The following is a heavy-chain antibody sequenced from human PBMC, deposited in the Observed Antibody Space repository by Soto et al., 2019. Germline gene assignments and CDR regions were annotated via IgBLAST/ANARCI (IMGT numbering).Heavy chain of an antibody. CDR1: GYTFTSHG. D-gene: IGHD3-10*01. Sequence: SVKVSCKASGYTFTSHGITWVRQAPGQGLEWMGGIIPSFATGNSAPEFQGRLTITADKSTTTAYMELSSLRSEDTAVYYCARSYYGSGSYWFYGMDVWGQGTTVTVSS. V-gene: IGHV1-69*06. CDR3: ARSYYGSGSYWFYGMDV. J-gene: IGHJ6*02. CDR2: IIPSFATG.